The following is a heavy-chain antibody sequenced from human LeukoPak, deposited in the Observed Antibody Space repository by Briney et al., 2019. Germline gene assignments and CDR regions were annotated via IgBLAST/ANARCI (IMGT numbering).Heavy chain of an antibody. CDR2: IYPSGGGT. J-gene: IGHJ5*02. CDR1: GYTFTSYY. CDR3: ARAYSGYSIDL. V-gene: IGHV1-46*01. Sequence: ASVKVSCKASGYTFTSYYMHWVRQAPGHGLVWMGIIYPSGGGTSYAQKFQGRVTMTRDTSTSILYMELSSLTSEDTAVYYCARAYSGYSIDLWGQGTLVTVSS. D-gene: IGHD3-22*01.